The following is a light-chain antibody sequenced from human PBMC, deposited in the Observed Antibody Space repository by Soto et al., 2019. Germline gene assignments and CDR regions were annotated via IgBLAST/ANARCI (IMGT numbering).Light chain of an antibody. J-gene: IGKJ3*01. V-gene: IGKV3-15*01. Sequence: EIVMTQSPATLSVSPGERATLSCRASQSISTNLAWYQQKRGQAPRLLMYGASSRATGVPARFSGSGSGTEFTLTISSLQSEDFAIYYCQQYNNWPPLTFGPGTKVDIK. CDR2: GAS. CDR1: QSISTN. CDR3: QQYNNWPPLT.